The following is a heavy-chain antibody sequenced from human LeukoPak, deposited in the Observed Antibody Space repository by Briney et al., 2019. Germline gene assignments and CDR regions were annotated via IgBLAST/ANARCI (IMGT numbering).Heavy chain of an antibody. CDR3: ARGGRTTWHGMDV. CDR2: ISWNSGSI. J-gene: IGHJ6*02. D-gene: IGHD4-17*01. V-gene: IGHV3-9*01. CDR1: GFTFDDYA. Sequence: GGSLRLSCAASGFTFDDYAMHWVRQAPGKGLEWVSGISWNSGSIGYADPVKGRFTISRDNSKNTLYLQMNSLRAEDTAVYYCARGGRTTWHGMDVWGQGTTVTVSS.